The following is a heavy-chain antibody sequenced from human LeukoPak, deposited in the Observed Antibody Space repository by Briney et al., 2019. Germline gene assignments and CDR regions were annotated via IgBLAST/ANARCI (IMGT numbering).Heavy chain of an antibody. CDR1: GFTFSSYG. J-gene: IGHJ6*02. Sequence: GGSLRLSCAASGFTFSSYGMRWVRQAPGKGREWVSVISGSGDKIYYADSYGDSVKGRFTISRDNSKNTLYLQMNSLRVEDTAVYYCARDGTGFSSGMGVWGQGTTVTVSS. V-gene: IGHV3-23*01. CDR3: ARDGTGFSSGMGV. CDR2: ISGSGDKI. D-gene: IGHD7-27*01.